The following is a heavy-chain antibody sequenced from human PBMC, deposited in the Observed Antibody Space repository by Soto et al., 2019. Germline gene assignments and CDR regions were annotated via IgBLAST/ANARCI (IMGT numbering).Heavy chain of an antibody. J-gene: IGHJ4*02. CDR2: ISSSGSTI. V-gene: IGHV3-11*01. CDR1: GFTFSDYY. Sequence: GGSLRLSCAASGFTFSDYYMSWIRQAPGEGLEWVSYISSSGSTIYYADSVKGRFTISRDNAKNSLYLQMNSLRAEDTAVYYCASAYCGGDCYGNDYWGQGTLVTVSS. CDR3: ASAYCGGDCYGNDY. D-gene: IGHD2-21*02.